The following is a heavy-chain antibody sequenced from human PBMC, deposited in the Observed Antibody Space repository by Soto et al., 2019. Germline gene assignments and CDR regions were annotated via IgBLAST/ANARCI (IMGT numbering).Heavy chain of an antibody. Sequence: VQLLESGGGLVQPGGSLRLSCAASGFTFSSYAMSWVRQAPGKGLEWVSAISGSGGSTYYADSVKGRFTISRDNSKNTLYLQMNSLRAEDTAVYYCAKYGGKDVVVVAATLYYWGQGTLVTVSS. CDR3: AKYGGKDVVVVAATLYY. D-gene: IGHD2-15*01. J-gene: IGHJ4*02. CDR2: ISGSGGST. V-gene: IGHV3-23*01. CDR1: GFTFSSYA.